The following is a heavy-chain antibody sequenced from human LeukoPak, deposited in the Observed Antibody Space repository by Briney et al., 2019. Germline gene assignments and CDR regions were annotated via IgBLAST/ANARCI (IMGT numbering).Heavy chain of an antibody. D-gene: IGHD3-22*01. J-gene: IGHJ4*02. CDR2: IWYDGSNK. Sequence: GGSLTLSCAASGFTFSSYGMHWVRQAPGKGLEWVAVIWYDGSNKYYADSVKGRFTISRDNSKNTLYLQMNSLRAEDTAVYYCARDFVSDSSGSLDYWGQGTLVTVSS. CDR1: GFTFSSYG. V-gene: IGHV3-33*01. CDR3: ARDFVSDSSGSLDY.